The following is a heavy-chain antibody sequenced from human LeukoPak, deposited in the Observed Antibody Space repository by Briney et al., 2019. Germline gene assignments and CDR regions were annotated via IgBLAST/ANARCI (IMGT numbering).Heavy chain of an antibody. D-gene: IGHD2-21*01. Sequence: SVKVSCKASGGTFSSYAISWVRHAPGQGLEWMGTIIPILGIANYAQTFQGRVTITADKSTTTAYMELSSLRSEDSVLIYYARDHGAYCGGDCKPGYFQHWGQGTLVTVSS. J-gene: IGHJ1*01. CDR3: ARDHGAYCGGDCKPGYFQH. CDR2: IIPILGIA. V-gene: IGHV1-69*04. CDR1: GGTFSSYA.